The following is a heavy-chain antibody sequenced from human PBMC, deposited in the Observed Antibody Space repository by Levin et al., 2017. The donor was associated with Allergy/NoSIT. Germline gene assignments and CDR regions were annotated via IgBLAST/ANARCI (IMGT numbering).Heavy chain of an antibody. V-gene: IGHV4-34*01. D-gene: IGHD6-19*01. J-gene: IGHJ4*02. CDR2: INHSGST. CDR1: GGSFSGYY. Sequence: PSETLSLTCAVYGGSFSGYYWSWIRQPPGKGLEWIGEINHSGSTNYNPSLKSRVTISVDTSKNQFSLKLSSVTAADTAVYYCASKWYSSGWTFDYWGQGTLVTVSS. CDR3: ASKWYSSGWTFDY.